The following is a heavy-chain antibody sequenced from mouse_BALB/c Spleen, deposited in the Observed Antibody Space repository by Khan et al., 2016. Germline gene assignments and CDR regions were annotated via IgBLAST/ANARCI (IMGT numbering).Heavy chain of an antibody. J-gene: IGHJ3*01. Sequence: VQLQESGPGLVAPSQSLSITCTVSGFSVTGFPMNWVRQPPGKGLEWLGVIWGDGSTDYDSALKSRLSISKDDSKSQVFLKMNSLQTDDTARYYCASYYDYDGGFAYWGQGTLVTVSA. CDR3: ASYYDYDGGFAY. CDR2: IWGDGST. D-gene: IGHD2-4*01. CDR1: GFSVTGFP. V-gene: IGHV2-6-7*01.